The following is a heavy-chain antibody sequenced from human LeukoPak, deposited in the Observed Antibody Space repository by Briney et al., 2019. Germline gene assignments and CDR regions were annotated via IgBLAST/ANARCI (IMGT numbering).Heavy chain of an antibody. D-gene: IGHD3-10*01. CDR2: ISDDGSYA. CDR3: AMTMGRGPGGHFDY. Sequence: PGGSLRLSCAASGLTYRNYYFSWVRQAPGKGLEWISYISDDGSYANYADSVRGRFTISRDNAKNSLFLQMNSLRVEDTAVYYCAMTMGRGPGGHFDYWGQGTLVTVSS. V-gene: IGHV3-11*03. CDR1: GLTYRNYY. J-gene: IGHJ4*02.